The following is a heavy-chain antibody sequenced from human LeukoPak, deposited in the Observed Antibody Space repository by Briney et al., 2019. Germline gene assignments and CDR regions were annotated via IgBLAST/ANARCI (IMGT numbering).Heavy chain of an antibody. J-gene: IGHJ3*02. CDR2: IKQDGSEK. V-gene: IGHV3-7*01. CDR3: ASRFYSSSSDAFDI. CDR1: GFTFSSYW. Sequence: GGSLRLSCAASGFTFSSYWMSWVRQAPGKGLEWVANIKQDGSEKYYVDSVKGRFTISRDNAKNSLYLQMNSLRAEDTAVYYCASRFYSSSSDAFDIWGQGTMVTVSS. D-gene: IGHD6-13*01.